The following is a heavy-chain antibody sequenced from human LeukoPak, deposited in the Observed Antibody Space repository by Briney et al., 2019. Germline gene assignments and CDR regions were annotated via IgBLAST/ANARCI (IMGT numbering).Heavy chain of an antibody. J-gene: IGHJ4*02. D-gene: IGHD1-26*01. CDR1: GFTFSIYW. CDR2: IKQDGSEK. CDR3: ASSGSYLYYFDY. V-gene: IGHV3-7*01. Sequence: GGSLRLSCAASGFTFSIYWMSWVRQAPGKGLEWVANIKQDGSEKYYVDSVKGRFTISRDNAKNSLYLQMNSLRAEDTAVYYCASSGSYLYYFDYWGQGTLVTVSS.